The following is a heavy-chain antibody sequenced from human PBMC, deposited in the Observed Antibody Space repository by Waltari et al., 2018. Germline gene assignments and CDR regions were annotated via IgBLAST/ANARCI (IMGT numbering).Heavy chain of an antibody. Sequence: QVQLQESGPGLVKPSQTLSLTCTVSGGSISSGGYYWSWIRQHPGKGLEWIGYIYYSGSTYYNPSLKSRVTISVDTSKNQFSLKLSSVTAADTALYYCARDQIYYDSSGYYVGGFDYWGQGTLVTVSS. CDR2: IYYSGST. CDR3: ARDQIYYDSSGYYVGGFDY. CDR1: GGSISSGGYY. J-gene: IGHJ4*02. D-gene: IGHD3-22*01. V-gene: IGHV4-31*03.